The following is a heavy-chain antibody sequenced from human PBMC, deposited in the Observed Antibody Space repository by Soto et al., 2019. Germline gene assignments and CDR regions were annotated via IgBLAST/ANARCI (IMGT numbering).Heavy chain of an antibody. CDR1: GGSISSGDHY. CDR3: ARHGYYYDSSGYSDAFDI. CDR2: IYYSGST. Sequence: SETLSLTCTVSGGSISSGDHYWSWIRQPPGKGLEWIGYIYYSGSTYYNPSLKSRVTISVDTSKNQFSLKLSSVTAADTAVYYCARHGYYYDSSGYSDAFDIWGQGTMVTVSS. J-gene: IGHJ3*02. D-gene: IGHD3-22*01. V-gene: IGHV4-30-4*01.